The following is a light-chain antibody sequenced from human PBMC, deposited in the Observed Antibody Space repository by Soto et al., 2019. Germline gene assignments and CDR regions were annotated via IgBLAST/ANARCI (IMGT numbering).Light chain of an antibody. CDR1: SSYIGAYNY. CDR3: SSHTFGRIVV. J-gene: IGLJ2*01. Sequence: QSALTQPASVSGSPGQSITISCTTTSSYIGAYNYVSWYQQHTGKAPKLIIYDVTSRPSGVSNRFSGSKSGNTASLTISGLQAEDEADYFCSSHTFGRIVVFGGGTKLTVL. V-gene: IGLV2-14*03. CDR2: DVT.